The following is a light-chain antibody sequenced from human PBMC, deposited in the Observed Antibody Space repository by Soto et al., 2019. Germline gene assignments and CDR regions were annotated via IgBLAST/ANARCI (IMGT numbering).Light chain of an antibody. CDR1: QSISSW. CDR2: DAS. V-gene: IGKV1-5*01. J-gene: IGKJ1*01. Sequence: DIQMTQSPSSLSASAGDRVTITCLASQSISSWLAWYQQKPGKAPKLLIYDASSLESGVPSRFSGSGSGTEFTLTISSLQPEDFATYYCLQHNSYPWTCGQGTKVDIK. CDR3: LQHNSYPWT.